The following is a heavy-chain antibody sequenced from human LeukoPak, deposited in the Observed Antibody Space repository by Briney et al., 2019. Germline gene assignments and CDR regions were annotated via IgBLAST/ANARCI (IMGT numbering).Heavy chain of an antibody. CDR1: GFTVSSNY. CDR3: AREEGVDFWTGYYFDY. D-gene: IGHD3/OR15-3a*01. V-gene: IGHV3-21*01. CDR2: IRSDSNYI. Sequence: GGSLRLSCAASGFTVSSNYMSWVRQAPGKGLEWVSSIRSDSNYINYADSVKGRFTISRDNAKNSLYLQMNSLRAEDTAVYYCAREEGVDFWTGYYFDYWGQGTLVTVSS. J-gene: IGHJ4*02.